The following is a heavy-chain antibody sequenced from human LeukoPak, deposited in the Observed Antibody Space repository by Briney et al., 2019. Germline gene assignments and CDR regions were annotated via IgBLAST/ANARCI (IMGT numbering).Heavy chain of an antibody. Sequence: SETLSLTCTVSGGSIRSSYWTWIRQPPGKGLEWIGYIYYSGSTNYNPSLKGRVTISVDTSKNQFSLKLSSVTAADTAVYYCARRATKITIFGVVIIAPFDYWGQGTLVTVSS. CDR2: IYYSGST. J-gene: IGHJ4*02. CDR3: ARRATKITIFGVVIIAPFDY. V-gene: IGHV4-59*12. D-gene: IGHD3-3*01. CDR1: GGSIRSSY.